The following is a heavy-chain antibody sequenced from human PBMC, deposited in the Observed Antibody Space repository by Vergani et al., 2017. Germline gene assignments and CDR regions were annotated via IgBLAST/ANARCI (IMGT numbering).Heavy chain of an antibody. Sequence: QVQLVESGGGLVKPGGSLRLSCAASGSTFSDYYMSWIRQAPGKGLEWVSYITSTGLTVYYADSVKGRFTLSRDNAKNSLYLQMNSLRAEDTAVYYCARREFYSSGYLAFDIWGQGTMVTVSS. CDR3: ARREFYSSGYLAFDI. J-gene: IGHJ3*02. V-gene: IGHV3-11*01. CDR1: GSTFSDYY. D-gene: IGHD3-22*01. CDR2: ITSTGLTV.